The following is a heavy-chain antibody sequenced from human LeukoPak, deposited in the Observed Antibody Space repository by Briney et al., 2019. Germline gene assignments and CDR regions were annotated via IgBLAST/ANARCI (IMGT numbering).Heavy chain of an antibody. Sequence: SGGSLRLSCAASGFTFSSYAMTCPRHAPGKGLEWVSPVSDSGTRTFYADSVKGRFAISRDNTRNTLFLQMNSLRADDTAVYYCARPGCGGNCYYRMDVWGKGTTVTVSS. J-gene: IGHJ6*04. V-gene: IGHV3-23*01. CDR2: VSDSGTRT. CDR3: ARPGCGGNCYYRMDV. D-gene: IGHD2-21*01. CDR1: GFTFSSYA.